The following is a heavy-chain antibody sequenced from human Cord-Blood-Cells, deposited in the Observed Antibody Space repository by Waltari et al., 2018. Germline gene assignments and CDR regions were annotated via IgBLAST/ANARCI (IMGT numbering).Heavy chain of an antibody. D-gene: IGHD1-26*01. V-gene: IGHV4-39*01. CDR2: IYYSGST. CDR1: GGSISSSSYY. Sequence: QLQLQESGPGLVKPSETLSITCTVSGGSISSSSYYWGWIRQPPGKGLEWIGSIYYSGSTYYNPSLKSRVTISVDTSKNQFSLKLSSVTAADTAVYYCASHSGIVGATFDYWGQGTLVTVSS. CDR3: ASHSGIVGATFDY. J-gene: IGHJ4*02.